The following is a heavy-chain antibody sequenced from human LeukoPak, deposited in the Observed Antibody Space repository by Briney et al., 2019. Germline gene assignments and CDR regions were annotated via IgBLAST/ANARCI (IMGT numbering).Heavy chain of an antibody. J-gene: IGHJ3*02. CDR1: GFTFSSYA. V-gene: IGHV3-23*01. CDR3: AKALTGTKAFDI. CDR2: ISSSGGST. D-gene: IGHD1-20*01. Sequence: GGSLRLSCAASGFTFSSYAMNWVRQAPGKGLDWVSHISSSGGSTYYAGSVKGRFTISRDNSKNTLYLQMNSLRAEDTAVYCCAKALTGTKAFDIWGQGTMVTVSS.